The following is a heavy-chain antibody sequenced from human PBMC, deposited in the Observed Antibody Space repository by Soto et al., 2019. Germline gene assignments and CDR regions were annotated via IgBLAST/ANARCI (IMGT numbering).Heavy chain of an antibody. CDR2: MNPNSGNT. D-gene: IGHD3-10*01. Sequence: ASVKVSCKASGYTFTSYDINWVRQATGQGLEWMGWMNPNSGNTGYAQKFQGRVTMTRNTSIRTAYMELSSLRSEDTAVYYCARADITMVRFHEDYYYYYMDVWGKGTTVTVSS. CDR3: ARADITMVRFHEDYYYYYMDV. J-gene: IGHJ6*03. CDR1: GYTFTSYD. V-gene: IGHV1-8*01.